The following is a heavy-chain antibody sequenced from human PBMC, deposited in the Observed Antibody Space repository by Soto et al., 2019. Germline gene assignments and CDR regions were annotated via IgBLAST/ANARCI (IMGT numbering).Heavy chain of an antibody. V-gene: IGHV3-30-3*01. Sequence: GGSLRLSCAASGFTFSTYAMYWVRQAPGKGLEWVAVISYDGTKSYYADSVKGRFTISRDNSKNTLYLQMDSLRAEDTALFYCASENSWGQGTLVTVSS. CDR1: GFTFSTYA. CDR3: ASENS. CDR2: ISYDGTKS. J-gene: IGHJ4*02.